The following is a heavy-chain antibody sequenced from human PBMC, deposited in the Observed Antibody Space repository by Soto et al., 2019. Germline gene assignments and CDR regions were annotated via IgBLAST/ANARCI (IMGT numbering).Heavy chain of an antibody. CDR1: GFTFIGYT. CDR2: ISSANSAI. Sequence: EVQLVESGGGLVQPGGSLRLSCATSGFTFIGYTLSWVRQAPGKGLELVSYISSANSAIYYADSVKGRSEISSDNAKTAMFLQLHRLRAADTAIYYCARVGWEITFDYWGQGAQVTVSS. V-gene: IGHV3-48*01. J-gene: IGHJ4*02. D-gene: IGHD6-19*01. CDR3: ARVGWEITFDY.